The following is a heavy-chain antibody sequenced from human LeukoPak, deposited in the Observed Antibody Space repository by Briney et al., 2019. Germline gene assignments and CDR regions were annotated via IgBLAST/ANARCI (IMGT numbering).Heavy chain of an antibody. V-gene: IGHV1-18*01. Sequence: ASVKVSCKASGYTFTSYGISWVRQAPGQGLEWMGWMSAYNGNTNYAQKLQGRVTMTTDTSTSTAYMELRSLRSDDTAVYYCARGGITGTLGDWYFDLWGRGTLVTVSS. D-gene: IGHD1-20*01. CDR2: MSAYNGNT. CDR1: GYTFTSYG. CDR3: ARGGITGTLGDWYFDL. J-gene: IGHJ2*01.